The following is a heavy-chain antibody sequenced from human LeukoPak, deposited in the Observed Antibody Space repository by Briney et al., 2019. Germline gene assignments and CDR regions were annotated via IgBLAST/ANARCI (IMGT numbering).Heavy chain of an antibody. CDR3: ARAVAGLNLPPDY. CDR2: MNPNSGNT. V-gene: IGHV1-8*01. D-gene: IGHD6-19*01. J-gene: IGHJ4*02. Sequence: ASVKVSCKASGYTFTSFDINWVRQATGQGLEWMGWMNPNSGNTGYAQKFQGRVIMTRNTSISTAYMELSSLRSEDTAVYYCARAVAGLNLPPDYWGQGTLVTVSS. CDR1: GYTFTSFD.